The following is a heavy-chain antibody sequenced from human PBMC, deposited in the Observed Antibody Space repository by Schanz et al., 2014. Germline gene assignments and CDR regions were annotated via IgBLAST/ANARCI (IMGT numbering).Heavy chain of an antibody. CDR2: LSGGSSYI. V-gene: IGHV3-21*01. CDR3: ARGRSLGWCDY. Sequence: EVQLVESGGGLVKPGGSLRLSCAASGFAFSAYSMNWVRQAPGKGLEWVSSLSGGSSYIFYADSVKGRFTISRDNARYSLYLQMHSLRAEDTAVYYCARGRSLGWCDYWGQGTLVTVSS. CDR1: GFAFSAYS. J-gene: IGHJ4*02. D-gene: IGHD2-21*01.